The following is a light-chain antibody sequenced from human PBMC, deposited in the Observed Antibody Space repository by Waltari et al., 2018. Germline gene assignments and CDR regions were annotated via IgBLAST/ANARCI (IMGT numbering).Light chain of an antibody. V-gene: IGLV1-44*01. Sequence: QSVLTQPPSASGTPGQRVTLSCSGISSNLGDDTISWYQQLPGTAPKLLMYSIDHRPSGVPDRFSGSKSGTSASLAISGLQSEDEADYYCAIWDGSLNGPVYGGGTKLTVL. CDR3: AIWDGSLNGPV. CDR1: SSNLGDDT. CDR2: SID. J-gene: IGLJ3*02.